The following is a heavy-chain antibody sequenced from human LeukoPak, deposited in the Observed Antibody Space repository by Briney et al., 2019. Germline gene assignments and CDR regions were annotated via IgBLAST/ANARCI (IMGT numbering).Heavy chain of an antibody. Sequence: GGSLRLSFAASGFSFSTYWMRWVRQTPEKGLEFVANIDQGGSVRNYMDSLKGRCTISRDNARKSLYLEINSLRADDTAVYYCARDPESSSFDLWGRGALVTVSS. CDR1: GFSFSTYW. J-gene: IGHJ4*02. CDR3: ARDPESSSFDL. CDR2: IDQGGSVR. D-gene: IGHD6-13*01. V-gene: IGHV3-7*01.